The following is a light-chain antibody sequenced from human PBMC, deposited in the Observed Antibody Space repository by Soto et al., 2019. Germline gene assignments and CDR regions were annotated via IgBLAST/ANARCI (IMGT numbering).Light chain of an antibody. CDR3: SSYAGSNNLGV. V-gene: IGLV1-40*01. CDR1: SSNIGAYYD. CDR2: GNT. J-gene: IGLJ1*01. Sequence: QSVLTQPPSVSGAPGQRVTISCTGSSSNIGAYYDVHWYQQLPGTVPKLLIFGNTNRPSGVPDRFSGSKSGTSASLAITGLQAEDEADYYCSSYAGSNNLGVFGTGTKVTVL.